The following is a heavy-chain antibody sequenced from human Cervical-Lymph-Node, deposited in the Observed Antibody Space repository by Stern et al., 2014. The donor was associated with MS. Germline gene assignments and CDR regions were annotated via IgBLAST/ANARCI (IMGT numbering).Heavy chain of an antibody. Sequence: VQLVESGAELQKPGSSVKVSCRASGGPFSSSDISWVRQAPGQGLEWMGGIIPIIGTDNYAQKYQCRVTIAQVESTSTAYMELSSLRSEDTAIYYCALGGFGHYFEYWGQGTLVTVSS. CDR1: GGPFSSSD. J-gene: IGHJ4*02. D-gene: IGHD3-10*01. CDR2: IIPIIGTD. V-gene: IGHV1-69*01. CDR3: ALGGFGHYFEY.